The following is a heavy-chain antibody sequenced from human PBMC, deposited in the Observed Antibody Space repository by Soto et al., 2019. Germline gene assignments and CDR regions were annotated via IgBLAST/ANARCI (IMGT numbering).Heavy chain of an antibody. D-gene: IGHD3-10*01. V-gene: IGHV4-30-2*06. J-gene: IGHJ6*02. CDR2: IYYTGAT. CDR1: GASMSSGGHS. CDR3: ARAPPGASPPWDV. Sequence: QVQLQESGPGLVKPSQTVSLTCAVSGASMSSGGHSWSWIRQSPGRGLEWIGYIYYTGATYYNPSLKSRVTLSNDRSKHQFSPNFNSVTASDTARYYCARAPPGASPPWDVWGQGTTVTVSS.